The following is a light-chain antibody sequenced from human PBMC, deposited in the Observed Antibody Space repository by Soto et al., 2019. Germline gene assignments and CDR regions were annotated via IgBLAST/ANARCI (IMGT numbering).Light chain of an antibody. CDR2: NNN. V-gene: IGLV1-47*01. CDR1: SSNIA. CDR3: AAWDESLSGPYV. J-gene: IGLJ1*01. Sequence: QSVLTQPPSASATPGQRVTISCSGASSNIAWYQHLPGTSPKLLIYNNNQRPSGVPDRFSGSKSGTSASLAISGLRSEDEADYYCAAWDESLSGPYVFGTGTKVTVL.